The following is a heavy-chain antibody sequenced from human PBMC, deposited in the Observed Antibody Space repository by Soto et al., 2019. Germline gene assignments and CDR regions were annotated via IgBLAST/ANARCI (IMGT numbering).Heavy chain of an antibody. D-gene: IGHD6-19*01. J-gene: IGHJ3*01. CDR2: MSYSGST. Sequence: QLQLQESGPGLVKPSETLSLTCTVSGASISRSNYYWGWLRQSPGPGLEWVGSMSYSGSTHHNPSLKSRFTISVDTSKNAFSLKLSSVTAADTAVYYLARPYSCVWRGVFDVWGQGTMVPGSS. CDR1: GASISRSNYY. V-gene: IGHV4-39*01. CDR3: ARPYSCVWRGVFDV.